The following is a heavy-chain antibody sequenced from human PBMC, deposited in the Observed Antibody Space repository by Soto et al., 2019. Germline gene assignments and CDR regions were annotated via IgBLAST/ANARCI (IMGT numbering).Heavy chain of an antibody. V-gene: IGHV5-10-1*01. CDR1: GYSFTSYW. CDR3: ARTHYGDYQGPPPGGHYGMDD. Sequence: GESLKISCKGSGYSFTSYWISWVRQMPGKGLEWMGRIDPSDSYTNYSPSFQGHVTISADKSISTAYLQWSSLKASDTAMYYCARTHYGDYQGPPPGGHYGMDDWGQGTTVTVS. J-gene: IGHJ6*02. D-gene: IGHD4-17*01. CDR2: IDPSDSYT.